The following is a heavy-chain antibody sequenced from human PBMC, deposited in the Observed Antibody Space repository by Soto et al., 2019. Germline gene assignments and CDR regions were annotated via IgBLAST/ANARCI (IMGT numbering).Heavy chain of an antibody. CDR1: GFTCTSSA. D-gene: IGHD3-16*01. CDR3: AEEGGGGALV. CDR2: IVVGRGIR. J-gene: IGHJ6*02. V-gene: IGHV1-58*01. Sequence: QMQLVQSGPEVKKPGTSVKVSCQASGFTCTSSAVSRVRQARGHRREWIRWIVVGRGIRTYAQKFQECVTITRDRSTSTAYMELSSRRSEDTAVYYCAEEGGGGALVWGQGTTVTVSS.